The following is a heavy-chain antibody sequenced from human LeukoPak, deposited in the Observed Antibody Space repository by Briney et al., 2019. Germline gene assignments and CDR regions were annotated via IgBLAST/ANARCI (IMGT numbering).Heavy chain of an antibody. Sequence: GGSLRLSCAASGFTFSDYYMSWIRQAPGKGLEWVSYISSSGSTIYYADSVKGRFTISRDNAKNSLYLQMNSLRAEDTAVYYCARDNSVRDEAWWFNPWGQGTLVTVSS. CDR1: GFTFSDYY. D-gene: IGHD5-24*01. V-gene: IGHV3-11*01. CDR3: ARDNSVRDEAWWFNP. CDR2: ISSSGSTI. J-gene: IGHJ5*02.